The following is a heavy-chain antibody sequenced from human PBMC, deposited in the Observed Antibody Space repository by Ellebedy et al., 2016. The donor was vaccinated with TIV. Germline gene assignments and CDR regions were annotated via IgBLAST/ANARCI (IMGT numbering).Heavy chain of an antibody. CDR1: GFSLSTSGLG. V-gene: IGHV2-5*01. J-gene: IGHJ4*02. D-gene: IGHD7-27*01. Sequence: SGPTLVKPTQTLTVTCSFPGFSLSTSGLGVGWARQPPGKALEWLALIYWNDDKRYSPSLKSRLTITKDTSKNQVVLTMTNMDPVDTATYYCVHTWGIWGQGILVTVTS. CDR3: VHTWGI. CDR2: IYWNDDK.